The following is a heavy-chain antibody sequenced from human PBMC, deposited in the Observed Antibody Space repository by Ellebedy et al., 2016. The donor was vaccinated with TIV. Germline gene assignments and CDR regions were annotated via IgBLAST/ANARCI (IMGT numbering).Heavy chain of an antibody. Sequence: MPSETLSLTCAVSGASLSTHYWSWIRPPPGKGLEWFGYISYSGSTIYNPSLKSRITISLDTSKNRFSLKLTSVTAADTAVYYCARVNGYFDHWGQGTLVTVSS. J-gene: IGHJ4*02. CDR2: ISYSGST. D-gene: IGHD2-8*01. CDR1: GASLSTHY. CDR3: ARVNGYFDH. V-gene: IGHV4-59*11.